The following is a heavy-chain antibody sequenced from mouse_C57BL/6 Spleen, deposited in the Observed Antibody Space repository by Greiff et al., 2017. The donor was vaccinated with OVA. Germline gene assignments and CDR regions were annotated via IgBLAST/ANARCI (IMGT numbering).Heavy chain of an antibody. V-gene: IGHV1-80*01. D-gene: IGHD2-1*01. CDR3: ARSLYYPAFDY. CDR2: IYPGDGDT. Sequence: QVQLKESGAELVKPGASVKISCKASGYAFSSYWMNWVKQRPGKGLEWIGQIYPGDGDTNYNGKFKGKATLTADKSSSTAYMPLSSLTSEDSAVYFCARSLYYPAFDYWGQGTTLTVSS. J-gene: IGHJ2*01. CDR1: GYAFSSYW.